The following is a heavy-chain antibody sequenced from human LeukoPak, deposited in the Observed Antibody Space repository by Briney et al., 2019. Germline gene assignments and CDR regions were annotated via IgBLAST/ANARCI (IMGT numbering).Heavy chain of an antibody. V-gene: IGHV4-59*12. CDR2: IYYTGIT. D-gene: IGHD5-12*01. CDR1: GGTISNYY. CDR3: TRPRYRNKWYYFEY. J-gene: IGHJ4*02. Sequence: SETLSLTCTVSGGTISNYYLSWLRQPPGKGLEWIGYIYYTGITNYNPSLKSGATMSVDTSKNQFSLKLSSVTAADTAVYYGTRPRYRNKWYYFEYWGQGDLVTVSS.